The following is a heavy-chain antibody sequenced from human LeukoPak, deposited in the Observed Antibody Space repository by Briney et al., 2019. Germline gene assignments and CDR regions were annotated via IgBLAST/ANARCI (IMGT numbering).Heavy chain of an antibody. D-gene: IGHD3-10*01. CDR2: IRSSSSDI. V-gene: IGHV3-21*06. Sequence: GGSLRLSCAASGFTLSSYSMNWVRQAPGKGLEWVSSIRSSSSDIYYADSVKGRFTISRDNAKNSLFLQMNGLRAEDTAVYYCVRDLYGSGRYQRDFWGQGTLVTVSS. J-gene: IGHJ4*02. CDR3: VRDLYGSGRYQRDF. CDR1: GFTLSSYS.